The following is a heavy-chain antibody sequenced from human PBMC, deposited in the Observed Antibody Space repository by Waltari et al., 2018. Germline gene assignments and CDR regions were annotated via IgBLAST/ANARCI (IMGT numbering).Heavy chain of an antibody. CDR3: AKDRGYSGSYFDY. CDR2: IRYDGSNK. V-gene: IGHV3-30*02. CDR1: GFTFSSYG. D-gene: IGHD1-26*01. J-gene: IGHJ4*02. Sequence: QVQLVESGGGVVQPGGSLRLSCAASGFTFSSYGMHWVRQAPGKGLEWVAFIRYDGSNKYYVDSVKGRFTISRDNSKNTLYLQMNSLRAEDTAVYYCAKDRGYSGSYFDYWGQGTLVTVSS.